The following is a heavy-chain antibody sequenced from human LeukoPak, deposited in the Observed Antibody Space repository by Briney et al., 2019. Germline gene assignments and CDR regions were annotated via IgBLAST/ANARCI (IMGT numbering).Heavy chain of an antibody. D-gene: IGHD2-21*01. J-gene: IGHJ5*02. V-gene: IGHV3-53*01. Sequence: GGSLRLSCAASGFTVSSNYMSWVRQAPGKGLEWVSVIYSGGSTYYADSVKGRFTISRDNSKNTLYPQMNSLRAEDTAVYYCARDFGEGWFDPWGQGTLVTVSS. CDR2: IYSGGST. CDR1: GFTVSSNY. CDR3: ARDFGEGWFDP.